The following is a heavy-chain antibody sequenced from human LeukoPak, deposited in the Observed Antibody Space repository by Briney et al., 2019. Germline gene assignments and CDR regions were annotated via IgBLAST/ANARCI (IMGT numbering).Heavy chain of an antibody. CDR1: GGTFSSYA. V-gene: IGHV1-69*01. Sequence: SVKVSCKASGGTFSSYAISWVRQAPGQGLEWMGGIIPIFGTANYAQKFQGRVTITADESTSTAYMELSSLRSEDTAVYYCARNKEDILTGYQGYYYYGMDVWGKGPTVTVSS. CDR3: ARNKEDILTGYQGYYYYGMDV. CDR2: IIPIFGTA. J-gene: IGHJ6*04. D-gene: IGHD3-9*01.